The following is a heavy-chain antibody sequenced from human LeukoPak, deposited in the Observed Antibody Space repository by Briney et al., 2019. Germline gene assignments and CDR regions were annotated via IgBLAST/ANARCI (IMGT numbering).Heavy chain of an antibody. J-gene: IGHJ4*02. D-gene: IGHD1-26*01. CDR1: GFTFDVYA. CDR3: ARDREARYFDY. CDR2: IRGDGGST. Sequence: GGSLRLSCVASGFTFDVYAMHWVRQAPGKGLEWVSLIRGDGGSTYYADSVKGRFTISRDNSKNTLHLQMDSLRAEDTAVYYCARDREARYFDYWGQGTLVTVSS. V-gene: IGHV3-43*02.